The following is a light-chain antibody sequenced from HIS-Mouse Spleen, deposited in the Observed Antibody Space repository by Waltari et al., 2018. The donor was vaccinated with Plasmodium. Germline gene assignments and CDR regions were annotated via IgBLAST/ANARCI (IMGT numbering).Light chain of an antibody. CDR3: LQDYNYPYT. V-gene: IGKV1-6*01. CDR2: AAS. J-gene: IGKJ2*01. CDR1: QCIRND. Sequence: AIQLTHSPSSLSASVGARVTITCRASQCIRNDLGWYQQKPGKAPKLLIYAASSLQSGVPSRFSGSGSGTDFTLTISSLQPEDFATYYCLQDYNYPYTFGQGTKLEIK.